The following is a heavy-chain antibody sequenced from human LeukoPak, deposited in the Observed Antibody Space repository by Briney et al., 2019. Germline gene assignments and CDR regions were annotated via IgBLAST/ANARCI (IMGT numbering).Heavy chain of an antibody. CDR1: GGSISSYY. CDR3: ALGGSTVTTNYSDY. V-gene: IGHV4-59*12. D-gene: IGHD4-11*01. Sequence: SETLSLTCTVSGGSISSYYWSWIRQPPGKGLEWIGYIYYSGSTNYNPSLKSRVTISVDTSKNQFSLKLSSVTAADTAVYYCALGGSTVTTNYSDYWGQGTLVTVSS. J-gene: IGHJ4*02. CDR2: IYYSGST.